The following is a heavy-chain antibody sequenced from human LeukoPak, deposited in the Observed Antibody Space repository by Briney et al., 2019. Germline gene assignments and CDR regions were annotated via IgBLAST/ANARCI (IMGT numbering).Heavy chain of an antibody. CDR1: GGSISSYY. CDR3: ARLGSKTGTTNPHYMDV. Sequence: SETLSLTCTVSGGSISSYYWSWIRQPAGKGLEWIGRIYTSGSTNYNPSLKSRVTMSVDTSKNQFSLKLSSVTAADTAVYYCARLGSKTGTTNPHYMDVWGKGTTVTVSS. J-gene: IGHJ6*03. V-gene: IGHV4-4*07. CDR2: IYTSGST. D-gene: IGHD1-1*01.